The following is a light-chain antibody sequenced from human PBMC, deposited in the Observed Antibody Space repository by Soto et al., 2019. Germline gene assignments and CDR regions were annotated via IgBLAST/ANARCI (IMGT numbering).Light chain of an antibody. V-gene: IGLV2-23*01. CDR1: STDVGAYNL. Sequence: QSALTQPASVSGSPGQSITISCTGTSTDVGAYNLVSWYQQHPGKAPKLLISETNTRPSGISYRFSTSKSGNTASLTISGLQAEDEADYYCCSHTTSGTDVFGIGTKLTVL. CDR2: ETN. J-gene: IGLJ1*01. CDR3: CSHTTSGTDV.